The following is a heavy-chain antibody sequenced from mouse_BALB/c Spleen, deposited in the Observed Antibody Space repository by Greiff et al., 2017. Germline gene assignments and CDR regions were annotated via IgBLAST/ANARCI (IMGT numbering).Heavy chain of an antibody. CDR3: TRWDDYDAGYYYAMDY. J-gene: IGHJ4*01. D-gene: IGHD2-4*01. Sequence: EVQLQQSGAELAKPGASVKMSCKASGYTFTSYWMHWVKQRHGQGLDWIGAIYPGNSDTSYNQKFKGKAKLTAVTSASTAYMELSSLTNEDSAVYYCTRWDDYDAGYYYAMDYWGQGTSVTVSS. CDR2: IYPGNSDT. CDR1: GYTFTSYW. V-gene: IGHV1-5*01.